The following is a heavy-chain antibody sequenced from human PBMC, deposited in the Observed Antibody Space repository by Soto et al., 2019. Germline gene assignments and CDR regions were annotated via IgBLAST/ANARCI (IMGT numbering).Heavy chain of an antibody. D-gene: IGHD3-10*01. J-gene: IGHJ4*02. Sequence: EVQVVDSGGGLVQPGGSLRLSCAASGFTFSSYSMHWVRQAPGKGLEWVSYISGSSSTVYYADSVKGRFTISRDNAKSSLYLQMNSLRAEDTAVYYCARGEYGFDYWGQGTLVTVSS. V-gene: IGHV3-48*01. CDR2: ISGSSSTV. CDR3: ARGEYGFDY. CDR1: GFTFSSYS.